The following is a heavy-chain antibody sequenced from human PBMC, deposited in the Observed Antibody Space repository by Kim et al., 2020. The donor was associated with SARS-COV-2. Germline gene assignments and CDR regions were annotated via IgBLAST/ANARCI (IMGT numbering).Heavy chain of an antibody. D-gene: IGHD3-10*01. J-gene: IGHJ4*02. CDR3: AKEGYYGSGSFPDY. V-gene: IGHV3-30-3*02. Sequence: ADPVKGRFTRSRENSKTTVYLKMNSLRAEDTAVYHCAKEGYYGSGSFPDYWGQGTLVTVSS.